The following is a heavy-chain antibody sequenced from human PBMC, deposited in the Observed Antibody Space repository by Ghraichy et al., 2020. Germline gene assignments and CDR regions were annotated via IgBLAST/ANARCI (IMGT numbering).Heavy chain of an antibody. CDR3: ATLYSSGWTDFDY. J-gene: IGHJ4*02. V-gene: IGHV3-43*01. D-gene: IGHD6-19*01. CDR1: GFTFDDYT. CDR2: ISWDGGST. Sequence: GGSLRLSCAASGFTFDDYTMHWVRQAPGKGLEWVSLISWDGGSTYYADSVKGRFTISRDNSKNSLYLQMNSLRTEDTALYYCATLYSSGWTDFDYWGQGTLVTVSS.